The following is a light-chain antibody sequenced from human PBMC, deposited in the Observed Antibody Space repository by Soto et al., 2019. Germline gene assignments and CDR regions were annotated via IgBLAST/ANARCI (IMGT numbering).Light chain of an antibody. CDR2: GAS. CDR1: QSVSSN. CDR3: QQYNNWPGT. V-gene: IGKV3-15*01. J-gene: IGKJ1*01. Sequence: EIVMTQSPATLSVSPGERATLSCRASQSVSSNLAWYQQKPGQAPRLLISGASTRATGLPARFSGSGSGTEFTLTISSLQSEDFAVYYCQQYNNWPGTFGQGTKVDIK.